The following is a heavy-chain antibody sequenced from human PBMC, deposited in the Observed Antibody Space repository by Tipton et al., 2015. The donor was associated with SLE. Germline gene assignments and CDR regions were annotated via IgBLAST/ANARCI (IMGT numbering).Heavy chain of an antibody. CDR3: ARGVEVVVIAATSFDY. CDR2: INHSGST. D-gene: IGHD2-15*01. J-gene: IGHJ4*02. CDR1: GGSFSGYY. Sequence: LRLSCAVYGGSFSGYYWSWIRQPPGKGLEWIGEINHSGSTNYNPSLKSRVTISVDTSKNQLSLKLSSVTAADTAVYYCARGVEVVVIAATSFDYWGQGTLVTVSS. V-gene: IGHV4-34*01.